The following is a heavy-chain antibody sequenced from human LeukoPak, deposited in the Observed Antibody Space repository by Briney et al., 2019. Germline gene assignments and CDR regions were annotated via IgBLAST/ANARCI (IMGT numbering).Heavy chain of an antibody. D-gene: IGHD7-27*01. CDR2: ISGSGGNT. J-gene: IGHJ5*02. Sequence: GGSLRLSCAASGFTFSSYGMHWVRQVPGKGLEWVSGISGSGGNTYYADSVKGRFSISRDNSKNTLYLQMNSLRAEDTAVYYCAKKNWDNWFDPWGQGTLVTVPS. V-gene: IGHV3-23*01. CDR1: GFTFSSYG. CDR3: AKKNWDNWFDP.